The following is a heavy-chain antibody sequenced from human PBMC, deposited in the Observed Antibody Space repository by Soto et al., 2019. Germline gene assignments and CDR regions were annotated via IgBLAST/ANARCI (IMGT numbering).Heavy chain of an antibody. CDR1: GYTFTSYA. CDR2: INAGNGNT. Sequence: GATVKVSCKASGYTFTSYAMHWVRQAPGQRLEWMGWINAGNGNTKYSQKFQGRVTITRDTSASTAYMELSSLRSEDTAVYYCARAEILTGYYNPELVYYYYGMDVWGQGTTVTVSS. J-gene: IGHJ6*02. V-gene: IGHV1-3*01. CDR3: ARAEILTGYYNPELVYYYYGMDV. D-gene: IGHD3-9*01.